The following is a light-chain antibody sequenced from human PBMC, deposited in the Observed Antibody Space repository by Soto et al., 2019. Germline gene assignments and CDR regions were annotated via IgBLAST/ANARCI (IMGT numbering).Light chain of an antibody. J-gene: IGKJ1*01. Sequence: DIQMTQSPSSLSASVGDRVTITCRASQSINSYLNWYQQKPGKAPKLLIYAASSLQSGVPSRFSGSGSGTDFTLTISSLQPEDFATYYCQQSYNTPQTFGQGTTVDIK. CDR1: QSINSY. CDR2: AAS. V-gene: IGKV1-39*01. CDR3: QQSYNTPQT.